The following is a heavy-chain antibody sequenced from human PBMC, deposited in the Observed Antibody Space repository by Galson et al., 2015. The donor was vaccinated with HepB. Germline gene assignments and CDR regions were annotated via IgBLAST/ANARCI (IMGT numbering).Heavy chain of an antibody. CDR2: IYYSGST. CDR3: ARDQCSGGSCYCDY. V-gene: IGHV4-59*01. D-gene: IGHD2-15*01. J-gene: IGHJ4*02. Sequence: LSLTCTVSGGSISSYYWSWIRQPPGKGLEWIGYIYYSGSTNYNPSLKSRVTISVDTSKNQFSLKLSSVTAADTAVYYCARDQCSGGSCYCDYWGQGTLVTVSS. CDR1: GGSISSYY.